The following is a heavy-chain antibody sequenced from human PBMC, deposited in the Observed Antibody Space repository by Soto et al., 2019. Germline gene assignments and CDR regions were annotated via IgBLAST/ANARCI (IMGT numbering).Heavy chain of an antibody. CDR2: ISYDGSNK. J-gene: IGHJ5*02. Sequence: QLQLVESGGGVVQPGRSLRLSCAASGFTFSSYGLHWVRQAPGKWMEWVAVISYDGSNKYYADSVKGRFTISRDNSKNTLYLQMNILRAEDTSVYYCAKDYGDYANWFDPWGQVTLVTVSS. D-gene: IGHD4-17*01. V-gene: IGHV3-30*18. CDR3: AKDYGDYANWFDP. CDR1: GFTFSSYG.